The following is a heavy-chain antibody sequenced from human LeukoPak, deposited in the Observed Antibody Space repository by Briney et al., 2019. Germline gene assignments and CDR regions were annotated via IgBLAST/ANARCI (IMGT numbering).Heavy chain of an antibody. CDR2: IYYSGST. J-gene: IGHJ4*02. CDR1: GGSVSSGSYY. CDR3: AREVGIAARPFDY. Sequence: SETLSLTCTVSGGSVSSGSYYWSWIRQPPGKELEWIGYIYYSGSTNYNPSLKSRVTISVDTSKNQFSLRLSSVTAADTAAYYCAREVGIAARPFDYWGQGTLVTVSS. D-gene: IGHD6-6*01. V-gene: IGHV4-61*01.